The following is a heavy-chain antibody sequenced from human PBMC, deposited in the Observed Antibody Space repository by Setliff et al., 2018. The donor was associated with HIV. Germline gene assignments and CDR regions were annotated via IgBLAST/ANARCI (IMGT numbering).Heavy chain of an antibody. V-gene: IGHV4-31*03. CDR2: IYHRRSA. Sequence: LSLTCTVSGGSISSDGYYWSWIRQHQGKGLEWIGYIYHRRSAYYHPSLKSRVTISVDTSKNQFSLKLNSVIAADKAVYYCATSRRYRSGATCYAYYYGMDVWGQGATVTVSS. D-gene: IGHD2-15*01. CDR1: GGSISSDGYY. CDR3: ATSRRYRSGATCYAYYYGMDV. J-gene: IGHJ6*02.